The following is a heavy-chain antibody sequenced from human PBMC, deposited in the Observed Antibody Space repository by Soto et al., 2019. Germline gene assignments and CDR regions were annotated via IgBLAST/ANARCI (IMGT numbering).Heavy chain of an antibody. CDR1: GFTFSSYG. V-gene: IGHV3-33*01. D-gene: IGHD6-13*01. CDR2: IWYDGSNK. J-gene: IGHJ4*02. CDR3: ARETGYSSSWYLDY. Sequence: QVQLVESGGGVVQPGRSLRLSCAASGFTFSSYGMHWVRQAPGKGLEWVAVIWYDGSNKYYADSVKGRFTISRDNSKNTLYLQMNSLRAEDTAVYYCARETGYSSSWYLDYWGQGTLVTVSS.